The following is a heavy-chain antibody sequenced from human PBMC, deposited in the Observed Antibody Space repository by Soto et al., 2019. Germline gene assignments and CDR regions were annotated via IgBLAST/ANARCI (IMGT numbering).Heavy chain of an antibody. CDR1: GGTFSSYA. Sequence: QVQLVQSGAEVKKPGSSVKVSCKASGGTFSSYAISWVRQAPGQGLEWMGGIIPIFGTADYAQKFQGRVTITADENTSTAYMGRGSVRYEETAAYYCAPHPRGYRYRSDYWGQGTLGTVSS. V-gene: IGHV1-69*12. D-gene: IGHD5-18*01. CDR3: APHPRGYRYRSDY. J-gene: IGHJ4*02. CDR2: IIPIFGTA.